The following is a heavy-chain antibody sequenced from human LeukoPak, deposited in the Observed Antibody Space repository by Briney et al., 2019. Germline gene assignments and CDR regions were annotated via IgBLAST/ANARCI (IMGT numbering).Heavy chain of an antibody. V-gene: IGHV1-8*02. CDR2: MNPNSGNT. D-gene: IGHD6-19*01. J-gene: IGHJ5*02. Sequence: ASVKVSCKASGGTFSSYAISWVRQAPGQGLEWMGWMNPNSGNTGYAQKFQGRVTMTRNTSISTAYMELSSLRSEDTAVYYCARDSSGWYHWFDPWGQGTLVTASS. CDR1: GGTFSSYA. CDR3: ARDSSGWYHWFDP.